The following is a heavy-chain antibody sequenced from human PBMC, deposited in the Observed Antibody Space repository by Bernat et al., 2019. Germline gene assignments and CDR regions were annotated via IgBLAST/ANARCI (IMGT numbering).Heavy chain of an antibody. CDR2: INHSGST. CDR3: ARGLHCGGDCLPARGEGLGAFDI. D-gene: IGHD2-21*02. CDR1: GGSFSGYY. Sequence: QVQLQQWGAGLLKPSETLSLTCAVYGGSFSGYYWSWIRQPPGKGLEWIGEINHSGSTNYNPSLKSRVTISVDTSKNQFSLKLSSVTAADTAVYYCARGLHCGGDCLPARGEGLGAFDIWGQGTMVTVSS. J-gene: IGHJ3*02. V-gene: IGHV4-34*01.